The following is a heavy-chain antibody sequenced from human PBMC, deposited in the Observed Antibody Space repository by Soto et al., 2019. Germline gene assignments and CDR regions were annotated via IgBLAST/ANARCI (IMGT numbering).Heavy chain of an antibody. J-gene: IGHJ4*02. CDR3: ARGSLAARPYHYDY. V-gene: IGHV3-23*01. Sequence: EVQLLESGGGLVQPGGSLRLSCAASGFTFNSYAMSWVRQAPGKGLEWVSGISDSGGSTYYADSMKGRFSISRDNSKNTLYVQMSGLRAEDTAVYYCARGSLAARPYHYDYWGQGTLVTVSS. CDR1: GFTFNSYA. CDR2: ISDSGGST. D-gene: IGHD6-6*01.